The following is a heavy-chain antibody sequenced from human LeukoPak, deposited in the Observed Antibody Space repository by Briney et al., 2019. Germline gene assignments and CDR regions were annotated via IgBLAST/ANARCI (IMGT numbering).Heavy chain of an antibody. J-gene: IGHJ4*02. Sequence: GGSLRLSCAASGFTFSSYAMSWVRQAPGKGLEWVSAISGSGGSTYYADSVKGRFTIPRDNSKNTLYLQMNSLRAEDTAVYYCAKTPITMIVVVPRRGMVPFDYWGQGTLVTVSS. CDR3: AKTPITMIVVVPRRGMVPFDY. D-gene: IGHD3-22*01. CDR2: ISGSGGST. V-gene: IGHV3-23*01. CDR1: GFTFSSYA.